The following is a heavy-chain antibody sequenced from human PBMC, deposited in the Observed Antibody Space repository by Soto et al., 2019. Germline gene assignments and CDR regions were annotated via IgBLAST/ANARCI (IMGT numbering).Heavy chain of an antibody. V-gene: IGHV4-34*01. J-gene: IGHJ4*02. CDR1: GGSFSCYY. CDR3: ARSHIVPRLLMYPYDY. D-gene: IGHD6-6*01. Sequence: SETLSLTCAVYGGSFSCYYWSWIRQPPGKGLEWIGEINHSGSTNYNPSLKSRVTISLETSKNRFSLRLSSVTAADTAVYYCARSHIVPRLLMYPYDYWGQGTLVTVSS. CDR2: INHSGST.